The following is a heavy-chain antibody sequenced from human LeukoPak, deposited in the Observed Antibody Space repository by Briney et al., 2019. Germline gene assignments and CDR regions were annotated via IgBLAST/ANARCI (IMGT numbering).Heavy chain of an antibody. CDR2: IYSSGNA. CDR3: ANSYDGKIVPFDN. Sequence: SETLSLTCTVPDGSISNSYWNWVRQSPGKGLEWIGYIYSSGNANYNPSFKSRVTLSVETSKNQFSLNLNSVTASDTAVYYCANSYDGKIVPFDNWGQGTLVTVSS. V-gene: IGHV4-4*09. D-gene: IGHD4-23*01. J-gene: IGHJ4*02. CDR1: DGSISNSY.